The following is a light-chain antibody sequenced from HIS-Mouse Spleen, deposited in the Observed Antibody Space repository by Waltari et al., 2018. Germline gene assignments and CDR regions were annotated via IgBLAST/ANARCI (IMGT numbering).Light chain of an antibody. CDR3: YSTDSSGNHRV. CDR2: KDS. J-gene: IGLJ2*01. V-gene: IGLV3-27*01. CDR1: VLAKKY. Sequence: SYELTQPSSVSVSPGQTARITCSGDVLAKKYARWFQQKPGQAPVLVMYKDSERPSGIPERVSGSSSGTTVTLTISGAQVEDEADYYCYSTDSSGNHRVFGGGTKLTVL.